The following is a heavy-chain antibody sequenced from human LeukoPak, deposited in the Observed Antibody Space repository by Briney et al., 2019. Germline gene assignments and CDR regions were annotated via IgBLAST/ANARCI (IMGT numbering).Heavy chain of an antibody. CDR3: ARQTYYYDSSGNYFDY. V-gene: IGHV2-70*11. D-gene: IGHD3-22*01. Sequence: TLSLTCTVSGGSISSGGYYWSWIRQPPGKALEWLARIDWDDDKYYSTSLKTRLTISKDTSKNQVVLTMTNMDPVDTATYYCARQTYYYDSSGNYFDYWGQGTLVTVSS. CDR2: IDWDDDK. CDR1: GGSISSGGYY. J-gene: IGHJ4*02.